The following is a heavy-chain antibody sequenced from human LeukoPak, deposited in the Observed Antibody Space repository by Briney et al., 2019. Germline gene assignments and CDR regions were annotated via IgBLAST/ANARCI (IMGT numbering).Heavy chain of an antibody. CDR1: GYTFITYD. CDR3: ARYLTISYYMDV. CDR2: MNPNSGNT. J-gene: IGHJ6*03. V-gene: IGHV1-8*03. Sequence: GASVKVSCKASGYTFITYDINWVRQATGQGLEWMGWMNPNSGNTGYAQKFQGRVTITRNTSISTAYMELSSLRSEDTAVYYCARYLTISYYMDVWGKGTTVTVSS. D-gene: IGHD3-3*01.